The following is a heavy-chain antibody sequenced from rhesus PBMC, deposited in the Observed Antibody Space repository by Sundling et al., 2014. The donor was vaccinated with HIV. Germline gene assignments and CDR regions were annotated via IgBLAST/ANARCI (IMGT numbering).Heavy chain of an antibody. CDR3: ATPTGGLLSIVY. V-gene: IGHV4-80*01. J-gene: IGHJ4*01. CDR1: GASISTYW. CDR2: ISGSRDTT. Sequence: QVQLQESGPGLVKPSETLSLTCTVSGASISTYWWSWIRQPPGKGLEFIGYISGSRDTTNYNPSLKSRVTLSVDTSKNQFSLKVYSVTAADTAVYYCATPTGGLLSIVYWGQGVLVTVSS. D-gene: IGHD3-3*01.